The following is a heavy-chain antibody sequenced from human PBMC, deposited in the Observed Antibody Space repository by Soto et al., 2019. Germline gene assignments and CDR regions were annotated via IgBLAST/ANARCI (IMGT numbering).Heavy chain of an antibody. J-gene: IGHJ4*02. CDR3: AKATLNIVVVPADPPFDY. CDR2: ISYDGSNK. D-gene: IGHD2-2*01. V-gene: IGHV3-30*18. Sequence: GGSLRLSCAASGFTFSSYGMHWVRQAPGKGLEWVAVISYDGSNKYHADSVKGRFTISRDNSKNTLYLQMNSLGAEDTAVYYCAKATLNIVVVPADPPFDYWGQGTLVTVSS. CDR1: GFTFSSYG.